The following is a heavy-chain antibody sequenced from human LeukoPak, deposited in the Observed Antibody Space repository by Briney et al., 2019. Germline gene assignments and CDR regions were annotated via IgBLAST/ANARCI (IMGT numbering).Heavy chain of an antibody. V-gene: IGHV3-23*01. Sequence: PGGSLRLSCAASGFTFDDYGMSWVRQAPGKGLEWVSAISGSGGSTYYADSVKGRFTISRDNSKNTLYLQMNSLRAEDTAVYYCAKDRFLDSLHNTMIVVAHGAFDIWGQGTMVTVSS. CDR1: GFTFDDYG. D-gene: IGHD3-22*01. J-gene: IGHJ3*02. CDR2: ISGSGGST. CDR3: AKDRFLDSLHNTMIVVAHGAFDI.